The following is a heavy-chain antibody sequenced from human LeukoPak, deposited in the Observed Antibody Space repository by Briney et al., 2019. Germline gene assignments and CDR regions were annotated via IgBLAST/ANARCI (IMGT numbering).Heavy chain of an antibody. Sequence: PSETLSLTCAVSGGSISSSNWWSWVRQPPGKGLEWIGEIYHSGSTNYNPSLKSRVTISVDKSKNQFSLKLSSVTAADTAVYYCAKDTDLWVGFDYWGQGTLVTVSS. CDR2: IYHSGST. D-gene: IGHD7-27*01. CDR3: AKDTDLWVGFDY. V-gene: IGHV4-4*02. J-gene: IGHJ4*02. CDR1: GGSISSSNW.